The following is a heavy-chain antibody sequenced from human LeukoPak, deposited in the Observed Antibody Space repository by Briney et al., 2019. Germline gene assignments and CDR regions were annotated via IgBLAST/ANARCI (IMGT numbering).Heavy chain of an antibody. V-gene: IGHV4-4*07. Sequence: PSETLSLTCTVSGGSISRDYWSWIRQPAGKGLEWIGRIYTSGSTNYNPSLKSRVTMSVDTSKNQFSLKLSSVTAADTAVYYCARAIYDSSGWHLDYWGQGTLVTVSS. CDR1: GGSISRDY. CDR3: ARAIYDSSGWHLDY. CDR2: IYTSGST. J-gene: IGHJ4*02. D-gene: IGHD3-22*01.